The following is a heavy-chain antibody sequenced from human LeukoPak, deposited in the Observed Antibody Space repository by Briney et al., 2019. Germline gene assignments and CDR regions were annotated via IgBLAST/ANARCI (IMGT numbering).Heavy chain of an antibody. Sequence: GASVKVSCKASGYTFTGYYIHWVRQAPGQGLEWMGWINPNSGGTDYAQKFQGRVTMTGDTSISTAYMELSRPRSDDTAVYYCARDPTAIIAAFTLNWFDPWGQGTLVTVSS. D-gene: IGHD6-13*01. CDR3: ARDPTAIIAAFTLNWFDP. CDR1: GYTFTGYY. J-gene: IGHJ5*02. CDR2: INPNSGGT. V-gene: IGHV1-2*02.